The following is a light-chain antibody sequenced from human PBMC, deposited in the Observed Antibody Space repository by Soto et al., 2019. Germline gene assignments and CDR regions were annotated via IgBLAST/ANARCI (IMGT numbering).Light chain of an antibody. V-gene: IGLV2-8*01. CDR3: NSYAGSNSYV. J-gene: IGLJ1*01. CDR2: DVN. Sequence: QSALTQPPSASGSPGQSVTISCTGTSSDVGGYNYVSWYQHHPGKAPKLMIYDVNKRPSGVPDRFSGSKSGNTASLTVSGLQAEDEADYYCNSYAGSNSYVFGTGTKLTV. CDR1: SSDVGGYNY.